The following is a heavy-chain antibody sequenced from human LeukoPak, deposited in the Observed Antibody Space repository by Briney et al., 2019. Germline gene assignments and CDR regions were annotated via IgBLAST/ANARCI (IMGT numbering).Heavy chain of an antibody. D-gene: IGHD6-19*01. V-gene: IGHV1-46*01. J-gene: IGHJ4*02. CDR2: INPSGGST. CDR1: GYTFTNYA. Sequence: ASVKVSCKASGYTFTNYAMNWVRQAPGQGLEWMGIINPSGGSTSYAQKFQGRVTMTRDTSTSTVYMELSSLRSEDTAVYYCAGERGEEYSSGWYKTNYFYNWGQGIRVTVSS. CDR3: AGERGEEYSSGWYKTNYFYN.